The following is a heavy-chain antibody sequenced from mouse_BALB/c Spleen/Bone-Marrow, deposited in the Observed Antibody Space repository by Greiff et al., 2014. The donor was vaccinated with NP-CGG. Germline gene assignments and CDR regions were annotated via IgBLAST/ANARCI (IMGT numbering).Heavy chain of an antibody. D-gene: IGHD2-14*01. CDR1: GFTFCSYT. V-gene: IGHV5-9*03. CDR2: ICSGGGNT. CDR3: ARTYYRNAFDY. J-gene: IGHJ2*01. Sequence: EVKLVESGGGLAKPGGALKLSCAASGFTFCSYTMPWVRQTPEKRLEWVGTICSGGGNTYYPDSMKGRSTISRDTAKNNLYLQESSLRSEDTALYYYARTYYRNAFDYWGQGTTLTVSS.